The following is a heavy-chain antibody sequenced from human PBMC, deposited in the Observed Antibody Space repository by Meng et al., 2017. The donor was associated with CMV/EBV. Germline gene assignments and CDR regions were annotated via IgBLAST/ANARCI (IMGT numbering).Heavy chain of an antibody. Sequence: GESLKISCAASGFTFSSYWMHCVRQAPGKGLVWVSRINSDGSSTSYADSVKGRFTISRDNAKNTMYLQMNSLRAEDTAVYYCARDGPNGIAVAGGDIWGQGTMVTVSS. V-gene: IGHV3-74*01. CDR3: ARDGPNGIAVAGGDI. CDR1: GFTFSSYW. CDR2: INSDGSST. J-gene: IGHJ3*02. D-gene: IGHD6-19*01.